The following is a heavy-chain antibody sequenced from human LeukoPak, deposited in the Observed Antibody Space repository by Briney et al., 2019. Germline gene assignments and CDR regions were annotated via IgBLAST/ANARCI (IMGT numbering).Heavy chain of an antibody. CDR3: ARRFADFRFDP. CDR2: IYYSGST. V-gene: IGHV4-39*01. CDR1: GGSISSDSYY. D-gene: IGHD3-3*01. Sequence: PSETLSLTCTVSGGSISSDSYYWGWIRQPPRKGLEWIGTIYYSGSTYYNPSLRSPVTISVDTSKNQFSLKLNSVTAADTAVYYCARRFADFRFDPWGQGTLVTVSS. J-gene: IGHJ5*02.